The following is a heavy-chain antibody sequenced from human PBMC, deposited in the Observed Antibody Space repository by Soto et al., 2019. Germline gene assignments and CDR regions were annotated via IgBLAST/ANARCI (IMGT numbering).Heavy chain of an antibody. CDR1: GYTFTSYA. D-gene: IGHD3-3*01. CDR2: INAGNGNT. CDR3: ERVTGVDFRYSGMAV. J-gene: IGHJ6*02. Sequence: ASVKVSCKASGYTFTSYAMHWVRQAPGQRLEWMGWINAGNGNTKYSQKFQGRVTITRDTSASTAYMELSSLRSEDTAVYYCERVTGVDFRYSGMAVWGQGTTVTVSS. V-gene: IGHV1-3*01.